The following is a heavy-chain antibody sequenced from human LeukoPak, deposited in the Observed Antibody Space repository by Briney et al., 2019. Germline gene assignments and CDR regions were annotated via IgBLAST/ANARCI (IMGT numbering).Heavy chain of an antibody. CDR1: GFTFSSYS. Sequence: PGGSLRLSCAASGFTFSSYSMNWVRQAPGKGLEWVGRIKSKTDGGTTDYAAPVKGRFTISRDDSKNTLYLQMNSLKSEDTAVYHCATSSSHSYGYPGHYFDYWGQGTLVTVSS. J-gene: IGHJ4*02. V-gene: IGHV3-15*01. CDR2: IKSKTDGGTT. D-gene: IGHD5-18*01. CDR3: ATSSSHSYGYPGHYFDY.